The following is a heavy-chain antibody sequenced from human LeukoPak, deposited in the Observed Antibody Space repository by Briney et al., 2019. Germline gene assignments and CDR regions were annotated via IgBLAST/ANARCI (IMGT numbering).Heavy chain of an antibody. J-gene: IGHJ6*03. D-gene: IGHD1-26*01. CDR3: ARSGSSSYYYYYMDV. Sequence: ASVKVSCKASGGTFSSYAISWVRQAPGQGLEWMGGIIPIFGTANYAQKFQGRVTITADKSTSTAYMELSSLRSEDMAVYYCARSGSSSYYYYYMDVWGKGTTVTVSS. CDR1: GGTFSSYA. V-gene: IGHV1-69*06. CDR2: IIPIFGTA.